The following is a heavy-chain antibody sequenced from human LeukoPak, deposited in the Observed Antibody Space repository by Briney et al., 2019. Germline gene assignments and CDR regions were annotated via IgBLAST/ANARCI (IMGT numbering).Heavy chain of an antibody. CDR2: IRYDGSNK. V-gene: IGHV3-30*02. D-gene: IGHD5-18*01. CDR3: AHARASGYSYGFDY. J-gene: IGHJ4*02. CDR1: GFTFSSYG. Sequence: GGSLRLSCAASGFTFSSYGMHWVRQAPGKGLEWVAFIRYDGSNKYYADSVKGRFTISRDNSKNTLYLQMNSLRAVDTAVYYCAHARASGYSYGFDYWGQGTLVTVSS.